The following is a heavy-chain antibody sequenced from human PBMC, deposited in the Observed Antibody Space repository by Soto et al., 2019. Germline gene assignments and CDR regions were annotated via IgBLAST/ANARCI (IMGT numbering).Heavy chain of an antibody. Sequence: ASVKVSCKASGYPFTGYYMHWVRQAPGQGLEWMGWINPDSGGTNYAQKFQGWVTMTRDTSISTAYMELSRLRSDDTAVYYCARDSYYDFWSGYYYYYYGMDVWGQGTTVAVSS. CDR3: ARDSYYDFWSGYYYYYYGMDV. CDR2: INPDSGGT. J-gene: IGHJ6*02. D-gene: IGHD3-3*01. CDR1: GYPFTGYY. V-gene: IGHV1-2*04.